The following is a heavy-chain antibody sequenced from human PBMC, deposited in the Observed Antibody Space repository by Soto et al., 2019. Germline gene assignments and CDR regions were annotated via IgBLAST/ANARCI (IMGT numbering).Heavy chain of an antibody. CDR3: ARGGHIAVVTASFDN. V-gene: IGHV1-46*02. J-gene: IGHJ4*02. D-gene: IGHD2-21*02. CDR2: IHPSGGGT. Sequence: QVQLVQSGAEVRKPGASVKVSCKPSGYTFNTYYLHWLRQAPGQALEWMGVIHPSGGGTTYAQKFLGRGTVTRDTSTTTVFMELSSLRSDDPAVYYCARGGHIAVVTASFDNWGQGTLVTVSS. CDR1: GYTFNTYY.